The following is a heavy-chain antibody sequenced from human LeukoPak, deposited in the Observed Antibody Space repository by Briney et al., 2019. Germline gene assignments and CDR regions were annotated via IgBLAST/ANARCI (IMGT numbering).Heavy chain of an antibody. CDR3: AREGASGWTCMDV. V-gene: IGHV4-61*01. Sequence: PSETLSLTCTVSGGSVSSGSYYWSWIRQPPGKGLEWIGYIYYSGSTNSNPSLKSRVTISVDKSKNQFSLKLSSVTAADTAVYYCAREGASGWTCMDVWGQGTTVTVSS. D-gene: IGHD6-19*01. J-gene: IGHJ6*02. CDR1: GGSVSSGSYY. CDR2: IYYSGST.